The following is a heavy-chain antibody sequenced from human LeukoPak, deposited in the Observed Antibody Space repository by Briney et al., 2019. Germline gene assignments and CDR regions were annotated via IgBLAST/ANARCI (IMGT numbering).Heavy chain of an antibody. CDR1: GYTFTGYY. Sequence: ASVKVSCKASGYTFTGYYMHWVRQAPGQGLEWMGWISAYNGNTNYARKLQGRVTMTTDTSTSTAYMELRSLRTDDTAVYYCARDIQRGAAAGISDYWGQGTLVTVSS. CDR3: ARDIQRGAAAGISDY. J-gene: IGHJ4*02. CDR2: ISAYNGNT. V-gene: IGHV1-18*04. D-gene: IGHD6-13*01.